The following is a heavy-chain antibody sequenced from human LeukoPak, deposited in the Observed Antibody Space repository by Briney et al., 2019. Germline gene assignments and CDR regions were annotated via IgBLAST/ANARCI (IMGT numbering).Heavy chain of an antibody. J-gene: IGHJ3*02. V-gene: IGHV4-34*01. CDR3: ARGGGLVHIVATTTGAAAFDI. D-gene: IGHD5-12*01. CDR2: VNHSGST. Sequence: SETLSLTCAVYGWSFSSDYWSWIRQPPGKGLEWIGEVNHSGSTNYNPCLSNRVTISVDTYKHQFSLKLSSVTAADTAVYYCARGGGLVHIVATTTGAAAFDIWGQGTMVTVSS. CDR1: GWSFSSDY.